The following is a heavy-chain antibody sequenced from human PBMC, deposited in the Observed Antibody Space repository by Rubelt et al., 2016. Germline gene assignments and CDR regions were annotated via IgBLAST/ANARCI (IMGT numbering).Heavy chain of an antibody. Sequence: QVQLQQWGAGLLKPSETLSLTCAVYGGSFSGYCWSWIRQPPGKGLEWIGEINHSGSTNYNPSLKSRVTISVDTSKNQFSLKLSSVTAADTAVYYGARGRRGSSSLLGRDYYGMDVWGQGTTVTVSS. D-gene: IGHD6-13*01. CDR2: INHSGST. V-gene: IGHV4-34*01. CDR1: GGSFSGYC. J-gene: IGHJ6*02. CDR3: ARGRRGSSSLLGRDYYGMDV.